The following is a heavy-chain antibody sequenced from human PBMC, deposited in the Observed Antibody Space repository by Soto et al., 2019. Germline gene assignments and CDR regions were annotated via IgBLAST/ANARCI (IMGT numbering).Heavy chain of an antibody. CDR1: GFTFSTYA. CDR2: ISGSGGNST. Sequence: EVQLLESGGGLVQPGGSLRLSCAASGFTFSTYAMSWVRQAPGKGLEWVSAISGSGGNSTFYGDSVKGRFTISRDNSKNTLYLQMNSLGAEDTAVYYCAKGGGSVCFDNWGQGTLVTVSS. V-gene: IGHV3-23*01. J-gene: IGHJ4*02. CDR3: AKGGGSVCFDN. D-gene: IGHD2-15*01.